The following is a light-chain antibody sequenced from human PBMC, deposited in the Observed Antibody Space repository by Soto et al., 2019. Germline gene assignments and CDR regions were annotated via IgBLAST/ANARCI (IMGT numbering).Light chain of an antibody. J-gene: IGLJ1*01. CDR3: QVWDSSSDHYV. V-gene: IGLV3-21*02. CDR2: DNS. Sequence: SYELTQPPSVSVAPGQTATISCGENNIDSRTVHWYQQKPGQAPLLVVYDNSFRPSGIPNRFSGSNSGNTATLTISRVEAGDEDDYYCQVWDSSSDHYVFATGTKVTVL. CDR1: NIDSRT.